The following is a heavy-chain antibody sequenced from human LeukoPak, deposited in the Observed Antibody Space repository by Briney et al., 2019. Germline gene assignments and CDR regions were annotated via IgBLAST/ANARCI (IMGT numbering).Heavy chain of an antibody. D-gene: IGHD6-19*01. Sequence: PSETLSLTCTVSGGSISSYYWSWIRQPPGKGLEWIGYIYYSGSTYYNPSLKSRVTISVDTSKNQFSLKLSSVTAADTAVYYCARDSRAVAGTGDYWGQGTLVTVSS. CDR3: ARDSRAVAGTGDY. CDR1: GGSISSYY. CDR2: IYYSGST. J-gene: IGHJ4*02. V-gene: IGHV4-59*12.